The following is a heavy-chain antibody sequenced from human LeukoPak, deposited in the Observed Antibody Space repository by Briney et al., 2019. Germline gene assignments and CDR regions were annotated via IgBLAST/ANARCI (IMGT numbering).Heavy chain of an antibody. J-gene: IGHJ6*02. CDR3: ARRLDDGDLYYYYYGMDV. CDR2: INYSGSTI. D-gene: IGHD4-17*01. V-gene: IGHV3-48*02. CDR1: GFTLSRYS. Sequence: GGSLRLSCAASGFTLSRYSMNWVRQSPGKGLEWISYINYSGSTIYYADSVKGRFTIPRDTARNSLYLQMNSLRDEDAAVYYCARRLDDGDLYYYYYGMDVWGQGTTVTVSS.